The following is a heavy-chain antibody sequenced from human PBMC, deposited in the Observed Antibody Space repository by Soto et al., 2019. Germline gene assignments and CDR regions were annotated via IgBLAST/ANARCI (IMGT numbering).Heavy chain of an antibody. CDR1: GDSIRSYF. V-gene: IGHV4-59*01. D-gene: IGHD3-10*01. J-gene: IGHJ5*02. CDR2: IPYSGGP. CDR3: ATSKMGLISVLET. Sequence: QVQLQESGPGLVKPSETLSLTCNVSGDSIRSYFWSWVRQPPGKGLEWIGYIPYSGGPTYNPSLKSRVTISIDTSMKQFSLKMTSVTAADTAVYYCATSKMGLISVLETWGQGTLVTVSA.